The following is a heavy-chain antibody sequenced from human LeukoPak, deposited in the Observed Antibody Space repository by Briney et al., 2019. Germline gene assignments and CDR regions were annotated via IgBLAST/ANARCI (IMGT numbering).Heavy chain of an antibody. CDR1: GGSISSGGYY. Sequence: TSETLSLTCTVSGGSISSGGYYWSWIRQHPGKGLEWIGYIYYSGSTYYNPSLKSRVTISVDTSKNQFSLKLSSVTAADTAVYYCAKEVLVPASTGQHYFYHYGMDVWGQGTTVTVSS. CDR3: AKEVLVPASTGQHYFYHYGMDV. J-gene: IGHJ6*02. D-gene: IGHD2-2*01. CDR2: IYYSGST. V-gene: IGHV4-31*03.